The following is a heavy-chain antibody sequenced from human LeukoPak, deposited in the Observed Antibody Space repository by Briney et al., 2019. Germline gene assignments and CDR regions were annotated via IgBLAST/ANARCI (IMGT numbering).Heavy chain of an antibody. CDR3: ARVSAGKHFDY. J-gene: IGHJ4*02. CDR2: IYHGGST. V-gene: IGHV4-4*02. CDR1: GGSISSSNW. Sequence: SGTLSLTCAVSGGSISSSNWWSWVRQPPGQGLEWVGEIYHGGSTNYNPSLKSRVIISVDKSKNQFSLKLSSVTAADTAVYYCARVSAGKHFDYWGQGTLVTVSS.